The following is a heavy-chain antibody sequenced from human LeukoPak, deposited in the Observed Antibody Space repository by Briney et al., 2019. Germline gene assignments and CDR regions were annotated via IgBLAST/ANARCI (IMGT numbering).Heavy chain of an antibody. J-gene: IGHJ4*02. D-gene: IGHD6-19*01. CDR1: GFRFNTYW. V-gene: IGHV3-74*01. CDR3: AKVDGTGNSVFDY. CDR2: INPDGRRT. Sequence: PGGSLRLSCSASGFRFNTYWMHWVRQARGKGLVWVSRINPDGRRTDYANCMKGRFTISRDNAKNTLYLQMNSLKVEATATYYCAKVDGTGNSVFDYWGQGTLVPVSS.